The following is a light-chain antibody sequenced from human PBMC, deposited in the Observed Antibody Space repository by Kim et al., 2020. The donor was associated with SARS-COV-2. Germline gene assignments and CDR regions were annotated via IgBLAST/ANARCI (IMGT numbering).Light chain of an antibody. CDR3: QSYDTTLRGLV. J-gene: IGLJ3*02. CDR1: NSTIGAVYA. V-gene: IGLV1-40*01. Sequence: RVTISCTGSNSTIGAVYAVPLYRQLAGAAPELLVSSNVNWPSGVPDLFSDSRSGPSASLAITGLHPQDEGEYYCQSYDTTLRGLVFGGGTQRTVL. CDR2: SNV.